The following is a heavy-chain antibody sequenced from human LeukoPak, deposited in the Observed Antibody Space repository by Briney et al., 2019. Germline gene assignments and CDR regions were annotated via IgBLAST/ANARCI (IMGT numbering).Heavy chain of an antibody. J-gene: IGHJ4*02. CDR3: ARKYCSSTSCLIDN. CDR1: GFTFSSYE. V-gene: IGHV3-48*03. D-gene: IGHD2-2*01. CDR2: ISGSGTTI. Sequence: PGGSLRLSCAASGFTFSSYEMNWVRQAPGKGLEWVSYISGSGTTIYYADSVKGRFTISRDNAKNSLYLQMNSRRAEDTAVYYCARKYCSSTSCLIDNWGQGALVTVSS.